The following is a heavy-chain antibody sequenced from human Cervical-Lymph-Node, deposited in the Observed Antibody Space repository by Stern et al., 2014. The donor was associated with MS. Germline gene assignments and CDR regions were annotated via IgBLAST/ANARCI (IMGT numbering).Heavy chain of an antibody. Sequence: EDQLVESGAELKKPGESLKISCKASGYSFTSWWIGWVRQMPGKGLEWMGIIYPSDSDARYSPSFQGRVTISADKSISTAYLQWSSLKASDTAMYYCAIDADGYNSIGYWGQGTLVTVSS. V-gene: IGHV5-51*01. CDR1: GYSFTSWW. D-gene: IGHD5-24*01. CDR3: AIDADGYNSIGY. J-gene: IGHJ4*02. CDR2: IYPSDSDA.